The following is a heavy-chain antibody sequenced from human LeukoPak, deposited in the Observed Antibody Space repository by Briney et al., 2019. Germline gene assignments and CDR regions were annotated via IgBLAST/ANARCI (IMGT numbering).Heavy chain of an antibody. CDR2: IYHSGST. D-gene: IGHD2-2*01. Sequence: SQTLSLTCNVSGGSISSGGYYWSWIRQPPGKGLEWIGYIYHSGSTYYNPSLKSRVTISVDRSKNQFSLKLSSVTAADTAVYYCARGGYCSSTSCYPLGYWGQGTLVTVSS. CDR1: GGSISSGGYY. V-gene: IGHV4-30-2*01. J-gene: IGHJ4*02. CDR3: ARGGYCSSTSCYPLGY.